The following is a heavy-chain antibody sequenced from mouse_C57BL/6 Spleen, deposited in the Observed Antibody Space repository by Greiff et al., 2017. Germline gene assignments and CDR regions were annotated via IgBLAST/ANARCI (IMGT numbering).Heavy chain of an antibody. J-gene: IGHJ1*03. CDR2: IWSDGST. CDR1: GFSLTSYG. D-gene: IGHD2-4*01. V-gene: IGHV2-6*03. CDR3: ARGDYDEGYFDV. Sequence: QVQLKQSGPGLVAPSQSLSITCTVSGFSLTSYGVHWVRQPPGKGLEWLVVIWSDGSTTYNSALKSRLSISKDNSKSQVFLKMNSRQTDDTAMYYCARGDYDEGYFDVWGTGTTVTVSS.